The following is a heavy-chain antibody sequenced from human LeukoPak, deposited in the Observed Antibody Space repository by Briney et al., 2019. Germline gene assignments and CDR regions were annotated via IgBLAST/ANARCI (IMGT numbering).Heavy chain of an antibody. V-gene: IGHV1-18*01. CDR1: GYTFTSYG. D-gene: IGHD5-24*01. CDR3: ARDTLFDSRDGYNYYFDY. Sequence: GASVKVSCKASGYTFTSYGISWVRQAPGQGLEWMGWISAYNGNTNYAQKLQGRVTMTTDTSTSTAYMELSRLRSDDTAVYYCARDTLFDSRDGYNYYFDYWGQGTLVTVSS. J-gene: IGHJ4*02. CDR2: ISAYNGNT.